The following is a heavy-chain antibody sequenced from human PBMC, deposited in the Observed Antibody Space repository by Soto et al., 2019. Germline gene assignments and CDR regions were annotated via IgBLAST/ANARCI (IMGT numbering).Heavy chain of an antibody. D-gene: IGHD2-2*01. CDR1: GFAFSSYA. J-gene: IGHJ5*02. Sequence: GGSLRLSCAASGFAFSSYAMSWVRQLPGKGLEWVSAISGGGDHTYYADSVKGRFTISRDNSKNTLYMQMNSLRAEDTAIYYCVNSCGLGDCSNASPQIGFDPWGEGTLVTLSS. CDR3: VNSCGLGDCSNASPQIGFDP. CDR2: ISGGGDHT. V-gene: IGHV3-23*01.